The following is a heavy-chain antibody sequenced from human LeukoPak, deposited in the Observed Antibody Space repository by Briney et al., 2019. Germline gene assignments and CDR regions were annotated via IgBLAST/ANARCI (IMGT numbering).Heavy chain of an antibody. V-gene: IGHV4-4*07. CDR2: IFTSGST. Sequence: SETLSLTCTVSGGSISYNCWSWIRQPAGKGLEWIGGIFTSGSTNYNPSLRSRVTMSVDTSKNQFSLKLSSVTAADTAVYYCARRGDYFDFWGQGTLVTVSS. CDR1: GGSISYNC. CDR3: ARRGDYFDF. J-gene: IGHJ4*02.